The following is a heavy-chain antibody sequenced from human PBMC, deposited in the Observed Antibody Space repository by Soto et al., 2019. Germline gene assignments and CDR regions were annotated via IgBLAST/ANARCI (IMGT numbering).Heavy chain of an antibody. CDR2: IYYSGST. CDR3: ARVRKIRVSTSVPDY. Sequence: SETLSLTCTVSGGSISSGDYYWSWIRQPPGKGLEWIGYIYYSGSTYYNPSLKSRVTISVDTSKNQFSLKLSSVTAADTAVYYCARVRKIRVSTSVPDYWGQXTLVTVSP. D-gene: IGHD2-2*01. V-gene: IGHV4-30-4*01. J-gene: IGHJ4*02. CDR1: GGSISSGDYY.